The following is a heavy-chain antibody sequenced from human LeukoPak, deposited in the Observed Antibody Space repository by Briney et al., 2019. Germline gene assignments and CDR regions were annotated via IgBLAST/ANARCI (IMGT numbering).Heavy chain of an antibody. V-gene: IGHV1-3*01. D-gene: IGHD3-16*01. CDR2: INAGNGNT. CDR1: GYTFTSYA. Sequence: ASVNVSCKASGYTFTSYAMHWVRQAPGQRLEWMGWINAGNGNTKYSQTFQGRVTITRDTSASTAYMELSSLRSEDTAVYYCARAHAWYGSRDYWGQGTLVTVSS. J-gene: IGHJ4*02. CDR3: ARAHAWYGSRDY.